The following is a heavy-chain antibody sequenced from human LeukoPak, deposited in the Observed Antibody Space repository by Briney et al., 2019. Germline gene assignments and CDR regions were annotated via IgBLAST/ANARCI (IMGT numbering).Heavy chain of an antibody. Sequence: RAGGSLRLSCAASGFPFNRYSMNWVRQAPGKGLEWVSSINSDGIYIYYADSMRGRFTVSRDSAKNLLFLQMNSVTVEDTAVYYCARDGGAGYQRDGFFDLWGRGTLVTVSS. CDR2: INSDGIYI. V-gene: IGHV3-21*01. J-gene: IGHJ2*01. CDR1: GFPFNRYS. D-gene: IGHD2-2*01. CDR3: ARDGGAGYQRDGFFDL.